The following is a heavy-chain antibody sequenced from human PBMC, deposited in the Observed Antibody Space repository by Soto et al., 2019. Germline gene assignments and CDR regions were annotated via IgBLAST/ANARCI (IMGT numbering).Heavy chain of an antibody. D-gene: IGHD2-2*01. V-gene: IGHV1-18*01. J-gene: IGHJ4*01. CDR1: GYTFASYG. CDR3: ARGGVGYCISTSCATFDY. Sequence: ASVKVSCKASGYTFASYGISWVRQAPGQGLEWVAWISGYTGDTHYAQKVQDRVSLTTDTSTNTAYMELSSLRSDDTAVYYCARGGVGYCISTSCATFDYWG. CDR2: ISGYTGDT.